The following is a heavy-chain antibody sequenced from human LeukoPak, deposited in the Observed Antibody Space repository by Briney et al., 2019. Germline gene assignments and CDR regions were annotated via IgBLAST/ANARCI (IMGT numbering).Heavy chain of an antibody. CDR1: GGSFRGYY. CDR2: INHSGST. CDR3: ARGARDIVVVPAAKPWFDP. D-gene: IGHD2-2*01. J-gene: IGHJ5*02. Sequence: SETLSLTCAVYGGSFRGYYWSWIRQPPGKGLEWIGEINHSGSTNYNPSLKSRVTISVDTSKNQFSLKLSSVTAADTAVYYCARGARDIVVVPAAKPWFDPWGQGTLVTVSS. V-gene: IGHV4-34*01.